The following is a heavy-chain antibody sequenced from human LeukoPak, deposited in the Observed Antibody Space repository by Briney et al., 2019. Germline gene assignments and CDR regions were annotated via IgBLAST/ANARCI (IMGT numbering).Heavy chain of an antibody. CDR1: GFIFSSYN. D-gene: IGHD2-8*01. V-gene: IGHV3-48*01. J-gene: IGHJ6*03. CDR2: IGTSSTTM. Sequence: GGSLRLSCAASGFIFSSYNMNWVRQAPGKGLEWVSYIGTSSTTMYYADSVKGRFTISRDNAKNSLYLQMNSLRAEDTAVYYCAREGPLNMDVWGRGTTVTVSS. CDR3: AREGPLNMDV.